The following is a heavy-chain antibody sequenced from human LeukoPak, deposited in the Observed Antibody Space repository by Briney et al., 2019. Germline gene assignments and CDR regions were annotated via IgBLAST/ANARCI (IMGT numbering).Heavy chain of an antibody. CDR2: IYPGDSDT. V-gene: IGHV5-51*01. J-gene: IGHJ4*02. CDR1: GYXFTSYW. Sequence: GESLKISCNGSGYXFTSYWICWVRQMPGKGLEWMGIIYPGDSDTRYSPSFQGQVTISVDKSISTAYLQWSSLKASDTAMYYCAKPRRRDNWNDGVFDYWGQGTLVTVSS. D-gene: IGHD1-1*01. CDR3: AKPRRRDNWNDGVFDY.